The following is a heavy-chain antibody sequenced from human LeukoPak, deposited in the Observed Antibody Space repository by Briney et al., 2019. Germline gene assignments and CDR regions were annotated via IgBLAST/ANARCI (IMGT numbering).Heavy chain of an antibody. D-gene: IGHD2/OR15-2a*01. J-gene: IGHJ4*02. Sequence: ASVKVSCKVSGYSLTEFSMHWVRQAPGKGLEWMGGFDPEVEETIYAQKFQGRVTMTEDTSTDTTYMELTSLTSDDTAVYYCTAVVNNFVRFDYWGQGALVTVSS. CDR3: TAVVNNFVRFDY. CDR1: GYSLTEFS. CDR2: FDPEVEET. V-gene: IGHV1-24*01.